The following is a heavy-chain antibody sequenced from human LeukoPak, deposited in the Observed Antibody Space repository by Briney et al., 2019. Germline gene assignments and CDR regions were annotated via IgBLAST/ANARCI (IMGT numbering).Heavy chain of an antibody. D-gene: IGHD3-10*01. Sequence: SETLSLACAVYGGSFSGYYWSWIRQPPGKGLEGIGEINHSGSTNYNPSLKSRVTISVDTSKKQFSLKLSSVTAAETAVYYCARGGSADWGQGTLVTVSS. J-gene: IGHJ4*02. V-gene: IGHV4-34*01. CDR3: ARGGSAD. CDR1: GGSFSGYY. CDR2: INHSGST.